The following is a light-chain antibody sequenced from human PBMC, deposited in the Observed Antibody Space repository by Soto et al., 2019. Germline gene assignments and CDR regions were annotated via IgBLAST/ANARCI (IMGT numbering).Light chain of an antibody. CDR2: GAT. CDR3: QLYGVSSPRIT. CDR1: QTVSASY. V-gene: IGKV3-20*01. Sequence: EIVLTQSPGTLSLSPGEKATLSCMSSQTVSASYLAWYQQKPGQAPRLLIYGATNRIIGIPDRFSGSVSGTDFTRTISRLEPEDFAVYYCQLYGVSSPRITFGQGTRLEIK. J-gene: IGKJ5*01.